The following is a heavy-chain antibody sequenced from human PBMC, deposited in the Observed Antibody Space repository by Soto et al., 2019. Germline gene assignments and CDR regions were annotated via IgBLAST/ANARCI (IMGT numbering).Heavy chain of an antibody. CDR2: ISSSGSTI. V-gene: IGHV3-11*01. Sequence: GGSLRLSCAASGFTFSDYYMSWIRQAPGKGLEWVSYISSSGSTIYYADSVKGRFTISRDNAKNSLYLQMNSLRAEDTAVYYCARADIVVVVAHYYGMDVWGQGTTVTVSS. J-gene: IGHJ6*02. D-gene: IGHD2-15*01. CDR3: ARADIVVVVAHYYGMDV. CDR1: GFTFSDYY.